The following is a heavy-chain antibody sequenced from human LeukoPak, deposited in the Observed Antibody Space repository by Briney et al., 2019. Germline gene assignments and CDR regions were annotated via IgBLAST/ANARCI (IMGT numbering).Heavy chain of an antibody. J-gene: IGHJ4*02. V-gene: IGHV3-23*01. Sequence: GGPLRLSCAASRFSFSSYAMSWIRQPPGKGLEWVSGISGSGDNTYYVDTVRGRFTISRHNSKNTMYLQMSGLGAEDTAVYYCGKDHWDCGGQGTLVTVS. CDR1: RFSFSSYA. CDR3: GKDHWDC. D-gene: IGHD1-1*01. CDR2: ISGSGDNT.